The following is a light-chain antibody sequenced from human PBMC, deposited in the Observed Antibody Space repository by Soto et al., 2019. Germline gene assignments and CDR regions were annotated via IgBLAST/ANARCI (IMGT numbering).Light chain of an antibody. J-gene: IGKJ5*01. CDR1: QTVTRSY. CDR2: GIS. Sequence: IVLTQSTGTLSLSPGERATLSCRASQTVTRSYLAWYQHKPGQAPRLLISGISRRAPGIPDRFSGDGSGTDFTLTISRLEPEDYAVYYCHQYDGSPITFGQGTRLEIK. V-gene: IGKV3-20*01. CDR3: HQYDGSPIT.